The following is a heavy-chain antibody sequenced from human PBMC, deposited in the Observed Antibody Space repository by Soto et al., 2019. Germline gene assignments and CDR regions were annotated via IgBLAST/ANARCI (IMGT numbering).Heavy chain of an antibody. CDR1: ENRFSTYW. D-gene: IGHD3-3*01. Sequence: XDSLKVSWKSSENRFSTYWIALVRQMPGKGLEWMGIIYPGDSDTRYSPSFQGQVTISADKSISTAHLQWSSLKASDTAMYYCARQIRHYDYWSTKYYYYGLDVWGQGTTVTVSS. J-gene: IGHJ6*02. CDR2: IYPGDSDT. V-gene: IGHV5-51*01. CDR3: ARQIRHYDYWSTKYYYYGLDV.